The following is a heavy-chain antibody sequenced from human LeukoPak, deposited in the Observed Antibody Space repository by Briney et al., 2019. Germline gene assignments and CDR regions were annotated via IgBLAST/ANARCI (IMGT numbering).Heavy chain of an antibody. CDR2: IYPGDSDT. CDR3: ARSHGGTIWELYYFDY. D-gene: IGHD3-3*01. J-gene: IGHJ4*02. Sequence: GESLKISCKGSGYSFTSYWIGWVRQMPGKGLEWMGIIYPGDSDTRYSPSFQGQVTISADKSISTAYLQWSSLKASDTAMYYCARSHGGTIWELYYFDYWGQGTLVTVSS. CDR1: GYSFTSYW. V-gene: IGHV5-51*01.